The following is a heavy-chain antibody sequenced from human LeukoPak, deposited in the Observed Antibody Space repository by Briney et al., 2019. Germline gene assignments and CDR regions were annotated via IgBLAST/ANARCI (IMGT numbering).Heavy chain of an antibody. CDR2: ISYDGSDK. D-gene: IGHD2-15*01. J-gene: IGHJ4*02. CDR1: GSSFSTHA. Sequence: PRGSLRLSCAASGSSFSTHAMHWVRQAPGKGLEWVGVISYDGSDKYYVDSVKGRFTISRDNAENSLFLQMNSLRAEDTAVYYCVSWSGYGAYWGQGTLVTVSS. V-gene: IGHV3-30*03. CDR3: VSWSGYGAY.